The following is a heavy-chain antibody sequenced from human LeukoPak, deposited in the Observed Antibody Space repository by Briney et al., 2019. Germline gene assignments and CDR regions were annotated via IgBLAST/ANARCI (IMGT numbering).Heavy chain of an antibody. J-gene: IGHJ4*02. CDR3: AKGDRSGYDYFDY. D-gene: IGHD3-22*01. Sequence: GGSLRLPCAASGFTVSSNYMSWVRQAPGKGLEWVSLISGSGGSTYYTDSVKGRFTISRDNSKNTVYLQMNSLRAEDTAVYYCAKGDRSGYDYFDYWGQGTLVTVSS. V-gene: IGHV3-23*01. CDR2: ISGSGGST. CDR1: GFTVSSNY.